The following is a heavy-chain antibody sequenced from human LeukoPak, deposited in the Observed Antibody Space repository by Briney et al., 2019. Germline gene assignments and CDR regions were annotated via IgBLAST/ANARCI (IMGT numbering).Heavy chain of an antibody. D-gene: IGHD6-19*01. CDR3: ARDGIAVAGRPGGFDY. J-gene: IGHJ4*02. V-gene: IGHV3-21*01. CDR2: ISSSSSYI. CDR1: GFTFSSYS. Sequence: GGSLRPSCAASGFTFSSYSMNWVRQAPGKGLEWVSSISSSSSYIYYADSVKGRFTISRDNAKNSLYLQMNSLRAEDTAVYYCARDGIAVAGRPGGFDYWGQGTLVTVSS.